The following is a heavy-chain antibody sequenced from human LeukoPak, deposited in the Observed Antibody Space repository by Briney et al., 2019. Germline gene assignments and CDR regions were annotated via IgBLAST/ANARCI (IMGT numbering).Heavy chain of an antibody. J-gene: IGHJ4*02. V-gene: IGHV3-30*03. CDR1: GFTLHHHC. CDR3: ATDHGVHYGADFDS. Sequence: GGSLTLSCADSGFTLHHHCLHWVRQAPGKGLEWVAVISYDGSNKYSADSVKGRFTISRDNSKNTVYRQMNSLRAEDTAVYYCATDHGVHYGADFDSRGQGTLVTVSS. D-gene: IGHD4-17*01. CDR2: ISYDGSNK.